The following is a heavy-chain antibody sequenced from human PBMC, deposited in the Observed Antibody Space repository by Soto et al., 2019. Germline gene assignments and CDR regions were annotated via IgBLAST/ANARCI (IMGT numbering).Heavy chain of an antibody. CDR3: AKVKRIAPPPFYHDMDV. Sequence: GGSLRLSCAASGFSFSTYGMHWVRQAPGKGLEWVAVISSEGRNKFYADSVKGRFTVSRDNSKSTLLLQMDSLRAEDTAVYYCAKVKRIAPPPFYHDMDVWGQGTTVTVSS. J-gene: IGHJ6*02. V-gene: IGHV3-30*18. CDR1: GFSFSTYG. CDR2: ISSEGRNK. D-gene: IGHD6-13*01.